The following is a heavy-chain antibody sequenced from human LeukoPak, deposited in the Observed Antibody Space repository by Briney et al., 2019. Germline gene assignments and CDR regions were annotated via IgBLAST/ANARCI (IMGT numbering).Heavy chain of an antibody. CDR3: ARTTVTRESDYFDY. V-gene: IGHV3-30*14. D-gene: IGHD4-17*01. CDR1: GSTFSGSI. Sequence: GGSLRLSCAASGSTFSGSIMHWVRQAPGKGLEWVAFIRYDGSKTYYAEFVRGRFTISRDNSKNTLFLQMNSLRAEDTAMYYCARTTVTRESDYFDYWGQGTLVTVSS. CDR2: IRYDGSKT. J-gene: IGHJ4*02.